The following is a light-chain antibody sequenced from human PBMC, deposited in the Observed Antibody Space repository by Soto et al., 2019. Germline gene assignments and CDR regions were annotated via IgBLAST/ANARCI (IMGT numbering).Light chain of an antibody. V-gene: IGLV2-23*02. J-gene: IGLJ1*01. CDR1: SSDVGSYNL. CDR3: CSYAGSSTFV. Sequence: QSALTQPASVSGFPGQSITISCTGTSSDVGSYNLVSWYQQHPGKAPKLMIYEVSKRPSGVSNRFSGSKSGNTASLTISGLQAEDEADYYCCSYAGSSTFVFGTGTRSPS. CDR2: EVS.